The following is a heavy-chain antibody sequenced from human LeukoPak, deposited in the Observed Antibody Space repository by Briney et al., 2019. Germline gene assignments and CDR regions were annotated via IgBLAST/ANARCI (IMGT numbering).Heavy chain of an antibody. D-gene: IGHD5-18*01. CDR3: AREIPSDTAMVSAFFDY. Sequence: GRSLRLSCAASGFTFSSYAMHWVRQAPGKGLEWVAVISYDGSNKYYADSVKGRFTISRDNSKNTLYLQMNSLRAEDTAVYYCAREIPSDTAMVSAFFDYWGQGTLVTVSS. CDR1: GFTFSSYA. CDR2: ISYDGSNK. J-gene: IGHJ4*02. V-gene: IGHV3-30-3*01.